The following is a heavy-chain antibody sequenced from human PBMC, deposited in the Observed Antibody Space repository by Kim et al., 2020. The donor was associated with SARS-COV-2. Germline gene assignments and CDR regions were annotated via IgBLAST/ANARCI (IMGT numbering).Heavy chain of an antibody. Sequence: ASVKVSCKVSGYTLTELSMHWVRQAPGKGLEWMGGFDPEDGETIYAQKFQGRVTMTEDTSTDTAYMELSSLRSEDTAVYYCATAAAGIGLWYYGMDVWCQGTTGTVSS. J-gene: IGHJ6*02. CDR1: GYTLTELS. V-gene: IGHV1-24*01. D-gene: IGHD6-13*01. CDR2: FDPEDGET. CDR3: ATAAAGIGLWYYGMDV.